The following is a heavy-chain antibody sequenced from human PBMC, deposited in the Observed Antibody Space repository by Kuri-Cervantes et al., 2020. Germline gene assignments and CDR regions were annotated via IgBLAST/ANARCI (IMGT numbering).Heavy chain of an antibody. Sequence: GESLKISCAASGVNFRSHWMGWVRQAPGKGLEWVADINPDGGQKVYVDSVKGRFSVSRDNAKNSLYLEMNGLGTDDTAVFYCVRANNWAFDFWGQGVLVTVSS. D-gene: IGHD5-24*01. CDR2: INPDGGQK. V-gene: IGHV3-7*01. CDR1: GVNFRSHW. J-gene: IGHJ4*02. CDR3: VRANNWAFDF.